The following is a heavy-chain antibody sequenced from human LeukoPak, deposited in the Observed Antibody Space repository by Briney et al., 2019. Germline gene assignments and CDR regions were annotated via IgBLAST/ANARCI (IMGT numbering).Heavy chain of an antibody. CDR3: ARAHSSSAHYYYGMDV. V-gene: IGHV1-18*01. Sequence: ASVKVSCKASGYTFTSYGISWVRQAPGQGLEWMGWISAYNGNTNYAQKLQGRVTMTTDTSTSTAYMELRSLRSDDTAVYYCARAHSSSAHYYYGMDVWGQGTTVTASS. D-gene: IGHD6-6*01. CDR2: ISAYNGNT. CDR1: GYTFTSYG. J-gene: IGHJ6*02.